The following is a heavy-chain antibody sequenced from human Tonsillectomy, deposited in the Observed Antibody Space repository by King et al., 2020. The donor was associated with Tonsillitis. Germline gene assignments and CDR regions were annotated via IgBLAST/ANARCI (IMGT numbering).Heavy chain of an antibody. CDR3: VLNYYASGTYYNYAFDI. D-gene: IGHD3-10*01. J-gene: IGHJ3*02. CDR1: GGSISSADYY. Sequence: QLQESGPGLVKPSQTLSLTCTVSGGSISSADYYWSWIRQPPGKGLEWIGYIYYSGSTYYNPSLKSRVTISVDPSKNQFSLKLGSVRAADTAVYYCVLNYYASGTYYNYAFDIWGQXXXVTVSS. V-gene: IGHV4-30-4*01. CDR2: IYYSGST.